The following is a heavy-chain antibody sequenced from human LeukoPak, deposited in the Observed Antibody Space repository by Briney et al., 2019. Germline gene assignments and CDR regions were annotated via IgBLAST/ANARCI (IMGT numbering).Heavy chain of an antibody. D-gene: IGHD5-18*01. Sequence: SETLSLTCTVSGGSITSYYWTWIRQPPGKGLEWIGSIYYSGSTNYNPSLKSRVTISVDTSKNQFSLKLSSVTTADTALYYCARENGYRYDYWGQGTLVTVSS. CDR3: ARENGYRYDY. V-gene: IGHV4-59*01. J-gene: IGHJ4*02. CDR1: GGSITSYY. CDR2: IYYSGST.